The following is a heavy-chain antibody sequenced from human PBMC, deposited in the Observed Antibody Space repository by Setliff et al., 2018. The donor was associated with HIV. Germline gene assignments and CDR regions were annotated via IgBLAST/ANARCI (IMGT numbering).Heavy chain of an antibody. CDR3: ASLDGSESPYIYYYYMDV. V-gene: IGHV4-31*03. CDR1: GGSISSGGYY. Sequence: PSETLSLTCTVSGGSISSGGYYWSWIRQQPGKGLEWIGYIYYSGSTYYNPSLKSRAAISVDTSKDQISLKLSSVTAADTAVYYCASLDGSESPYIYYYYMDVWGEGTAVTVSS. D-gene: IGHD3-10*01. CDR2: IYYSGST. J-gene: IGHJ6*03.